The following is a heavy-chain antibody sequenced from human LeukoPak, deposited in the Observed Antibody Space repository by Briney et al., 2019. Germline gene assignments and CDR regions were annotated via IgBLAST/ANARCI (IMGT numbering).Heavy chain of an antibody. CDR3: ARDRIAAARLDY. D-gene: IGHD6-13*01. Sequence: ASVKVSCKTSGYTFTNYDINWVRQAPGQGLEWMGWISAYNGNTNYAQKLQGRVTMTTDTSTSTAYMELRSLRSDDTAVYYCARDRIAAARLDYWGQGTLVTVSS. J-gene: IGHJ4*02. V-gene: IGHV1-18*01. CDR1: GYTFTNYD. CDR2: ISAYNGNT.